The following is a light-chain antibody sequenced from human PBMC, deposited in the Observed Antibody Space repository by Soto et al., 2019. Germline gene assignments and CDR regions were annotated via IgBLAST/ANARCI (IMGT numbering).Light chain of an antibody. V-gene: IGKV1-39*01. CDR2: AAS. Sequence: DIQMTQSPSSLSASVGDRVTITCRASQIISNYLNWYQQKPGKAPKLLIYAASSLQSGVPSRFGGSGSGTDFALTISSLQPEDFATYYCQQSYSTSVTFGQGTRLEI. CDR3: QQSYSTSVT. CDR1: QIISNY. J-gene: IGKJ5*01.